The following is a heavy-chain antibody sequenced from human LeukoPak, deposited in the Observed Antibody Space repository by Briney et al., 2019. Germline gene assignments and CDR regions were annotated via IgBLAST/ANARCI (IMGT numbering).Heavy chain of an antibody. D-gene: IGHD3-22*01. CDR2: FFYTGIT. CDR1: GGSISSYY. J-gene: IGHJ3*02. CDR3: ARNYYDGNNGAFDI. V-gene: IGHV4-59*01. Sequence: SQTLSLTCTASGGSISSYYWTWIRQPPGKGLEYIGYFFYTGITNYNPSLKSRVTMSVDTSKNHFSLKLSSVATADTAVYYCARNYYDGNNGAFDIWGQGTMVTVSS.